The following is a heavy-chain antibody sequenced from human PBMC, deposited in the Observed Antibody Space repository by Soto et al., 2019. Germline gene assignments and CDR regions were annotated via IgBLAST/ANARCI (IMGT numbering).Heavy chain of an antibody. V-gene: IGHV3-66*01. D-gene: IGHD1-26*01. Sequence: EVQLVESGGGLVQPGGSLRLSCAASGFTVSSNYMSWVRQDPGKGLEWVSGIYSGGSTYYADSVKGRFTISRDNSKNTLYLQMNSLRAEDTAVDYCSRFTGRYWFDPWGQGTLVTVSS. J-gene: IGHJ5*02. CDR2: IYSGGST. CDR3: SRFTGRYWFDP. CDR1: GFTVSSNY.